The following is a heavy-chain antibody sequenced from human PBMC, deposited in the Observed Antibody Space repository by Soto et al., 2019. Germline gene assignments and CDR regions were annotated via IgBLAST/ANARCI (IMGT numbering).Heavy chain of an antibody. J-gene: IGHJ4*02. D-gene: IGHD3-16*02. CDR1: GFTFSSYA. Sequence: QVPLVESGGGVGQPGRSLRLSCAASGFTFSSYAMHWVRQAPGKGLEWVAVISYDGSDKYYADSVKGRFTISRDNSKNTLNLQMNSLRADDTAVYYCAKALGELSPESYDYWGQGTLITVSS. CDR2: ISYDGSDK. CDR3: AKALGELSPESYDY. V-gene: IGHV3-30*18.